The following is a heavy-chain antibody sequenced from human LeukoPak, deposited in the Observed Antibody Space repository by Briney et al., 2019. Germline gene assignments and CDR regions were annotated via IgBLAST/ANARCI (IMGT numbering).Heavy chain of an antibody. Sequence: GASVKVSCKASGGTFSSYAISWGRQAPGQGLEWMGGIIPILGIANYAQKFQGRVTITADKSTSTAYMELSSLRSEDTAVYYCARADHWAMIVVRGEYFDYWGQGTLVTVSS. V-gene: IGHV1-69*10. D-gene: IGHD3-22*01. J-gene: IGHJ4*02. CDR3: ARADHWAMIVVRGEYFDY. CDR1: GGTFSSYA. CDR2: IIPILGIA.